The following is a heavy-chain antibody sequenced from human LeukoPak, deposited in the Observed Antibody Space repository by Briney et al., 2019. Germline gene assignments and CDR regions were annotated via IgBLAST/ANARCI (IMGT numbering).Heavy chain of an antibody. CDR3: ARVTYYDFWSGGIDAFDI. V-gene: IGHV4-61*02. CDR1: GGSISSGSYY. CDR2: IYTSGST. D-gene: IGHD3-3*01. Sequence: SETLSLTCTVSGGSISSGSYYWSWIRQPAGKGLEWIGRIYTSGSTNYNPSLKSRVTISVDTSKNQFSLKLSSVTAADTAVYYCARVTYYDFWSGGIDAFDIWGQGTMVTVSS. J-gene: IGHJ3*02.